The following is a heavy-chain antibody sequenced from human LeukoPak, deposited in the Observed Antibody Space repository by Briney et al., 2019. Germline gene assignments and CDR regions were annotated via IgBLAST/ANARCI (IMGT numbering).Heavy chain of an antibody. D-gene: IGHD6-13*01. CDR1: GYTFTSYG. CDR3: ASIAAAGTSPDY. J-gene: IGHJ4*02. Sequence: ASVKVSCKASGYTFTSYGISWVRQAPGQGLEWMGWISAYNGNTNYAQKLQGRVTMTTDTSTSTAYMELRSLRSDDTAVYYCASIAAAGTSPDYWGQGTLVTVSS. V-gene: IGHV1-18*01. CDR2: ISAYNGNT.